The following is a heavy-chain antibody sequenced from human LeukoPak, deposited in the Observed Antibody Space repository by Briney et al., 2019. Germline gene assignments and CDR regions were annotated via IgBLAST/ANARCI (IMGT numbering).Heavy chain of an antibody. J-gene: IGHJ4*02. CDR3: APRGGLDY. D-gene: IGHD3-10*01. CDR1: GGSISSSSYY. CDR2: ISGSGGST. Sequence: ETLSLTCTVSGGSISSSSYYWGWIRQPPGKGLEWVSAISGSGGSTYYADSVKGRFTISRDNSKNTLYLQMNSLRAEDTAVYYCAPRGGLDYWGQGTLVTVSS. V-gene: IGHV3-23*01.